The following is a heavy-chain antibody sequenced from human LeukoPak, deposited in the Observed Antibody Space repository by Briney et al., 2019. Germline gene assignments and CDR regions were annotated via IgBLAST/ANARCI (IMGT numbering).Heavy chain of an antibody. D-gene: IGHD3-3*01. Sequence: GGSLRLSCVASGFTVYNFAMSWVRQAPGKGLEWVSLVTGGGGSTDYADSVKGRFTISRDNSKNTLYLQMNSLRVEDTATYYCAKDGRSGAPFDRWGQGTVLTVSS. J-gene: IGHJ4*02. V-gene: IGHV3-23*01. CDR1: GFTVYNFA. CDR3: AKDGRSGAPFDR. CDR2: VTGGGGST.